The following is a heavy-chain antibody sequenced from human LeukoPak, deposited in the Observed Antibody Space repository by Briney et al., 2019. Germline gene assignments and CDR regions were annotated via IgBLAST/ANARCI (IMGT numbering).Heavy chain of an antibody. V-gene: IGHV1-46*01. J-gene: IGHJ6*02. Sequence: ASVKVSCKASGYTFTNYFMHWVRLAPGQGLVWVGIINPSGDSTNYAQKFQGRVTMTSDTSKGTVYMELRSLGSEDTAVYYCATDRPGKYYYYGMDVWGQGTTVTVSS. CDR3: ATDRPGKYYYYGMDV. CDR1: GYTFTNYF. CDR2: INPSGDST.